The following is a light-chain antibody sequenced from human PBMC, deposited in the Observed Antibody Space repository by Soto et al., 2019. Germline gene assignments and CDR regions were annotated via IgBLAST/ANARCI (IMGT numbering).Light chain of an antibody. CDR3: QQSNSIPST. CDR2: GAT. V-gene: IGKV1-39*01. J-gene: IGKJ2*02. CDR1: QSVSY. Sequence: DIQMTQSPSSLPASVGDKVTITCRASQSVSYLSWYQQQPGEAPKLLIYGATSLQSGVPSRFSGSGSGTDFTLTISSLQPEDFATYYCQQSNSIPSTFGQGTKLEIK.